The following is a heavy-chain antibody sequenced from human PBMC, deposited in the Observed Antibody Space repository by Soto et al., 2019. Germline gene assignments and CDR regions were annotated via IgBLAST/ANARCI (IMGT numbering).Heavy chain of an antibody. CDR2: IYHTGGT. V-gene: IGHV4-4*02. J-gene: IGHJ5*02. CDR1: GGSISSSNW. Sequence: SETLSLTCAVSGGSISSSNWWSWVRQPPGKGLEWIGEIYHTGGTNYNPSLESRVTMSVDKSKNQFSLKLSSVTAADTAVYYCAREGYYYGSGSYGNWFDPWGQGSLVTVSS. CDR3: AREGYYYGSGSYGNWFDP. D-gene: IGHD3-10*01.